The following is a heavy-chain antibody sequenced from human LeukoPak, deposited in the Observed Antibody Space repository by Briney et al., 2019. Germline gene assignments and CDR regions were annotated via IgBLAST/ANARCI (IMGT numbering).Heavy chain of an antibody. CDR2: INPSGGST. J-gene: IGHJ4*02. CDR1: GGTFSSYA. V-gene: IGHV1-46*01. Sequence: ASVKVSCKASGGTFSSYAISWVRQAPGQGLEWMGIINPSGGSTSYAQKFQGRVTMTRDTSTSTVYMELSSLRSEDTAVYYCARTVGAIDYWGQGTLVTVSS. D-gene: IGHD1-26*01. CDR3: ARTVGAIDY.